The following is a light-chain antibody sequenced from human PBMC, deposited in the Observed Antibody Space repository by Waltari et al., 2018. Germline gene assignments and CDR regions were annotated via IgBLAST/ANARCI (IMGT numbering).Light chain of an antibody. CDR1: SSDVGGYNY. J-gene: IGLJ2*01. CDR3: SSYAGSNDPVV. Sequence: QSALTQPPSASGSPGQSVAISCTGTSSDVGGYNYVSWYQQHPGKAPNLIIYEVSKRPSGGPDRFSGSKSGNTASLTVSGLQADDEADLYCSSYAGSNDPVVFGGGTKLTVL. V-gene: IGLV2-8*01. CDR2: EVS.